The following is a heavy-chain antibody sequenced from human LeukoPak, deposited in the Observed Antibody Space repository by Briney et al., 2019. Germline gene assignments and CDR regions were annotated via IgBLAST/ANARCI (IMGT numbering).Heavy chain of an antibody. CDR3: AKVGTLGYCSGGSCYSAGDDAFDI. CDR1: GFTFSSYG. Sequence: GGSLRLSCAASGFTFSSYGMHWVRQAPGKGLEWVAVISYDGSNKYYADPVKGRFTISRDNSKNTLYLQMNSLRAEDTAVYYCAKVGTLGYCSGGSCYSAGDDAFDIWGQGTMVTVSS. D-gene: IGHD2-15*01. CDR2: ISYDGSNK. V-gene: IGHV3-30*18. J-gene: IGHJ3*02.